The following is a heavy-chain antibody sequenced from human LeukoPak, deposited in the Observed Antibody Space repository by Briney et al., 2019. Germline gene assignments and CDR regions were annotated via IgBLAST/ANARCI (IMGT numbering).Heavy chain of an antibody. J-gene: IGHJ5*02. D-gene: IGHD4-23*01. V-gene: IGHV1-2*02. CDR1: GYSFTGYL. CDR2: INPNSGGT. CDR3: ARAYGGNGDNWFDP. Sequence: ASLTVSCKASGYSFTGYLIHWVRQAPGQGLEWMGWINPNSGGTNYAQKFQGRVTMTRDTSISTAYMELSRLRSDDTAVYYCARAYGGNGDNWFDPWGQGTLVTVSS.